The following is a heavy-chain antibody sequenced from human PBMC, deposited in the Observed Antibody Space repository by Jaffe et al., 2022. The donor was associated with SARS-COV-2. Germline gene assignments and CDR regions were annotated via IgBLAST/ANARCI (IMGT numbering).Heavy chain of an antibody. V-gene: IGHV3-23*01. CDR1: GFTFSSYA. Sequence: EVQLLESGGGLVQPGGSLRLSCAASGFTFSSYAMSWVRQAPGKGLEWVSAISGSGGSTYYADSVKGRFTISRDNSKNTLYLQMNSLRAEDTAVYYCAKVGGGSSGWYLNSLTAFDYWGQGTLVTVSS. CDR2: ISGSGGST. J-gene: IGHJ4*02. D-gene: IGHD6-19*01. CDR3: AKVGGGSSGWYLNSLTAFDY.